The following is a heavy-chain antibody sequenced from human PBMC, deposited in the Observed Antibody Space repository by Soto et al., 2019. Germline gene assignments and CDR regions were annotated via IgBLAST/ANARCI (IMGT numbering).Heavy chain of an antibody. J-gene: IGHJ4*02. CDR1: GYTFTSYY. CDR3: ARGVWVSPYYYDSSPDY. Sequence: ASVKVSCKASGYTFTSYYMHWVRQAPGQGLEWMGIINPSGGSTSYAQKFQGRVTMARDTSTSTVYMELSSLRSEDTAVYYCARGVWVSPYYYDSSPDYWGQGTLVTVSS. CDR2: INPSGGST. V-gene: IGHV1-46*01. D-gene: IGHD3-22*01.